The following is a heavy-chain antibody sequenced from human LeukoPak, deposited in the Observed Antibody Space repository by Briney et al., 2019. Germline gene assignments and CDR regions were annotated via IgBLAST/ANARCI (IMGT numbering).Heavy chain of an antibody. CDR3: ARGARIAARLRGPPDY. D-gene: IGHD6-6*01. CDR2: ISSSSSYI. Sequence: GGSLRLSCAASGFTFSSYSMNWVRQAPGKGLEWVSSISSSSSYIYYADSVKGRFTISRDNAKNSLYLQMNSLRAEDTAVYYCARGARIAARLRGPPDYWGQGTLVTVSS. CDR1: GFTFSSYS. V-gene: IGHV3-21*01. J-gene: IGHJ4*02.